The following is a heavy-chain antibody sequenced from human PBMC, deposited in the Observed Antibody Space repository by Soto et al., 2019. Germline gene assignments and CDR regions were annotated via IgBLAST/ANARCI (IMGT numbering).Heavy chain of an antibody. CDR3: AIGRYYYDSSGYYFDY. Sequence: SVKVSCKASGGTFSSYAISWVRQAPGQGLEWMGGIIPIFGTANYAQKFQGRVTITADESTSTAYMELSSLRSEDTAVYYCAIGRYYYDSSGYYFDYWGQGTLVTVSS. CDR2: IIPIFGTA. CDR1: GGTFSSYA. D-gene: IGHD3-22*01. J-gene: IGHJ4*02. V-gene: IGHV1-69*13.